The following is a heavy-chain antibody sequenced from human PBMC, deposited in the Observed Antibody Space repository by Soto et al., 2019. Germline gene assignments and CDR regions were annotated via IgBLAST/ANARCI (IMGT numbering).Heavy chain of an antibody. V-gene: IGHV4-34*01. D-gene: IGHD6-13*01. CDR3: ARFGGAGGQLVPCDY. CDR2: INHSGST. Sequence: PSETLSLTCAVYGGSFSGYYWSWIRQPPGKGLEWIGEINHSGSTNYNPSLKSRVTISVDTSKNKFSLKLSSVTAADTAVYYCARFGGAGGQLVPCDYWGQGTLVTVSS. CDR1: GGSFSGYY. J-gene: IGHJ4*02.